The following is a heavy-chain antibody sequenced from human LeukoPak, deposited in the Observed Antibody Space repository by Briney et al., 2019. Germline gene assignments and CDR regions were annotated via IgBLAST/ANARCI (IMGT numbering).Heavy chain of an antibody. J-gene: IGHJ6*02. CDR1: GGSISSYY. CDR3: ARVPYYDSSGYYYYYYYGMDV. Sequence: PSETLSLTCTVSGGSISSYYWSWIRQPPGKGLEWIGYIYYGGSTNYNPSLKGRVTISVDTSKNQFSLKLSSVTAADTAVYYCARVPYYDSSGYYYYYYYGMDVWGQGTTVTVSS. D-gene: IGHD3-22*01. CDR2: IYYGGST. V-gene: IGHV4-59*01.